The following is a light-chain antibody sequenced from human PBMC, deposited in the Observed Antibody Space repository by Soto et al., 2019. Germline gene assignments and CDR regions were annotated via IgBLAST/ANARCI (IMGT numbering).Light chain of an antibody. Sequence: EIVMTQSPATLSVSPGERVTLSCRASQSVSSNLAWYQQKPGQAPRLLISGASIGATGIPARFSGSGSGTDFTLTISSLQSEDSAVYYCQQYDNWPRAFGQGTKVETK. CDR1: QSVSSN. CDR3: QQYDNWPRA. V-gene: IGKV3-15*01. J-gene: IGKJ1*01. CDR2: GAS.